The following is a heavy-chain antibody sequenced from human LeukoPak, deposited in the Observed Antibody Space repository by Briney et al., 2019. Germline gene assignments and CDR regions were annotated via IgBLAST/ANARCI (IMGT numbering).Heavy chain of an antibody. Sequence: GGSLRLSCTASGFTFGDYAVSWFRQAPGKGLEWVGFIRSKAYGWTTEYAASVKGRFTISRDDSKSIAYLQMNSLKSEDTAVYYCTRQGLAYYYDSTGYYPPGYWGQGTLVTVSS. CDR2: IRSKAYGWTT. D-gene: IGHD3-22*01. V-gene: IGHV3-49*03. CDR1: GFTFGDYA. CDR3: TRQGLAYYYDSTGYYPPGY. J-gene: IGHJ4*02.